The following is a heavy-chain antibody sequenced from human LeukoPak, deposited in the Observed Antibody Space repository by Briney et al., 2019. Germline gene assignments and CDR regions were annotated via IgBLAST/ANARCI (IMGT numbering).Heavy chain of an antibody. CDR1: GFTFSSYS. CDR3: ARGGAWIAARRYSDFDY. Sequence: GGSLRLSCAASGFTFSSYSMNWVRQAPGKGLEWVSSISSSSSYIYYADSVKGRFTISRDNAKNSLYLQMNSLRAEDTAVYYCARGGAWIAARRYSDFDYWGQGTLVTVSS. D-gene: IGHD6-6*01. CDR2: ISSSSSYI. V-gene: IGHV3-21*01. J-gene: IGHJ4*02.